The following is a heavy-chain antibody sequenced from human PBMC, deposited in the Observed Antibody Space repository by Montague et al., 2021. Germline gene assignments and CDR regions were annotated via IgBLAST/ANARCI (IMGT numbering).Heavy chain of an antibody. Sequence: SLRLSCAASGFPFSNFCMHWVRQAPGKGLVWVSRIVHDGHYKNYADSVQGRFTISRDNAENTLYLQMDGLRVEDTAVYYCVRDGDGFNFDYWGHGTLVTVSS. J-gene: IGHJ4*01. CDR3: VRDGDGFNFDY. CDR1: GFPFSNFC. D-gene: IGHD5-24*01. CDR2: IVHDGHYK. V-gene: IGHV3-74*01.